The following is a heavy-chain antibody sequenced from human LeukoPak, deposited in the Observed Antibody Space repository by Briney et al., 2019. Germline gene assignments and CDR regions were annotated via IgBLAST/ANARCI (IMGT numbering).Heavy chain of an antibody. CDR3: ARLESGDKYYFDY. V-gene: IGHV1-2*02. Sequence: GASVKVSCKASGSTFTGNYMHWVREAPGQGLEWMGWINPNSGGTNYAQKFQGRVTMTRDTSISTASMELSRLRSDDTAVYYCARLESGDKYYFDYWGQGTLVTVSS. J-gene: IGHJ4*02. CDR2: INPNSGGT. CDR1: GSTFTGNY. D-gene: IGHD3-10*01.